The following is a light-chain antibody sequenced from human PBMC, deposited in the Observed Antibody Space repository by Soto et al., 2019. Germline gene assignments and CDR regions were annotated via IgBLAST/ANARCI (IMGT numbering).Light chain of an antibody. CDR1: QDISNR. CDR2: DAS. Sequence: DIQMTQSPSSLSASVGDRVTISCQASQDISNRLYWYQQKPGTAPKLLIYDASLLETGVPSRFSGGGSGTDFTFTISSLQPEDFATYYCQQIDNLLFTFGQGTKLEI. J-gene: IGKJ2*01. V-gene: IGKV1-33*01. CDR3: QQIDNLLFT.